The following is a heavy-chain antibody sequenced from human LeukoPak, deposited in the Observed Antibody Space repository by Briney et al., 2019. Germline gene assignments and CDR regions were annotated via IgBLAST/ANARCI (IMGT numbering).Heavy chain of an antibody. CDR3: ARDPGGGGAKGHNWFDP. CDR1: GFSFSNYW. D-gene: IGHD2-21*01. CDR2: MNSDGSAT. J-gene: IGHJ5*02. Sequence: GGSLRLSCAASGFSFSNYWMHWVRQAPGKGLVWVTRMNSDGSATYYADSVQGRFTISRDNAKNTLYLQMNSLRVEDTAVYYCARDPGGGGAKGHNWFDPWGQGTLVTVSS. V-gene: IGHV3-74*01.